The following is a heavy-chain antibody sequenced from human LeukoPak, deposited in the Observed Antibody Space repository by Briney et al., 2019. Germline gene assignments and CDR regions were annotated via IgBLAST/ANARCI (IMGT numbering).Heavy chain of an antibody. J-gene: IGHJ4*02. CDR1: GFTFSTYA. V-gene: IGHV3-23*01. CDR3: AKGDDSRGYYRLFDY. CDR2: ISSSGDNT. D-gene: IGHD3-22*01. Sequence: PGGSLRFSCAASGFTFSTYAMSWVRQAPGKGLEWVSAISSSGDNTYYADSVKGRFTMSRDNSKNTLYLQMNSLRAEDTAIYYCAKGDDSRGYYRLFDYWGQGTLVTVSS.